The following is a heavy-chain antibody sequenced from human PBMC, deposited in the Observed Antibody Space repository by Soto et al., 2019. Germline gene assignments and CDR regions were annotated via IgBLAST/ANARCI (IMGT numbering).Heavy chain of an antibody. CDR2: INSGNGNT. Sequence: QVQLVQSGAEVKKPGASVKVSCKASGYTFTSYAMHWGRQAPGQRLEWRGWINSGNGNTKYSQKFQGRVTLTRDTSESTAYLELSSLRSEDTAVYSCARGSDYYDRRGLYYWGQGTLVTVS. J-gene: IGHJ4*02. V-gene: IGHV1-3*01. CDR1: GYTFTSYA. D-gene: IGHD3-22*01. CDR3: ARGSDYYDRRGLYY.